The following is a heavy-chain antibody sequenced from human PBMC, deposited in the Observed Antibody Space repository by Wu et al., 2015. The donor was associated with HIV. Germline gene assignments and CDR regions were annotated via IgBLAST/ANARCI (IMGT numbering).Heavy chain of an antibody. J-gene: IGHJ4*02. V-gene: IGHV1-2*06. D-gene: IGHD2-2*01. Sequence: QVQLVQSGAEVKKPGASVKVSCKASGYTFTAFYVHWVRQAPGQGLEWMGRINANSGETKFSQKFQGRVIMTRDTSISTAYMELSRLRSADTAVYYCVSSAGTSYYFDYWGQGTLVTVSS. CDR3: VSSAGTSYYFDY. CDR1: GYTFTAFY. CDR2: INANSGET.